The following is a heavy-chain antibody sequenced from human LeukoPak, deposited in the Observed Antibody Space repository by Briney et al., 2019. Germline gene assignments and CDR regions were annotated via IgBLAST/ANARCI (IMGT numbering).Heavy chain of an antibody. D-gene: IGHD6-19*01. CDR3: ARHVVPYSSGLTGFDY. CDR2: IYPGDSDT. V-gene: IGHV5-51*01. Sequence: GESLKISCKGSGYTFATYWIGWVRQMPGKGLEWMGIIYPGDSDTSYSPSFQGQVTISADKSITTAYLQWSSLKASDTAMFYCARHVVPYSSGLTGFDYWGQGTLVTVSS. J-gene: IGHJ4*02. CDR1: GYTFATYW.